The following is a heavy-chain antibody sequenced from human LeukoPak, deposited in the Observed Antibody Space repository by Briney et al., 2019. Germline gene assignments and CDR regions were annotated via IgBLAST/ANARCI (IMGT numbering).Heavy chain of an antibody. Sequence: GGSLRLSCAASGFTFSSYWMSWVRQAPGKGLEWVANIKQDGSEKYYVDSVKGRFTISRDNAKNSLYLQMNSLRAEDTAVYYCARAPIAAAGGYYYYYYMDVWGKGTTVTISS. CDR1: GFTFSSYW. CDR3: ARAPIAAAGGYYYYYYMDV. J-gene: IGHJ6*03. CDR2: IKQDGSEK. D-gene: IGHD6-13*01. V-gene: IGHV3-7*01.